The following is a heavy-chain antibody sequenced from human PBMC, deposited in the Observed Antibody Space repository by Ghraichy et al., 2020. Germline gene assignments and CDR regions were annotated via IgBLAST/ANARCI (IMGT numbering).Heavy chain of an antibody. Sequence: GGSLRLSCAASGFSFDDYAMYWVRQAPGKGLEWVSGISWNSGSIGYADSVKGRFTISRDNAKKSLYLQMNSLRPEDTAFYYCAKAIDVAATGVGYCYGMDVWGNAAAGMVSS. CDR3: AKAIDVAATGVGYCYGMDV. D-gene: IGHD2-8*02. CDR1: GFSFDDYA. J-gene: IGHJ6*04. V-gene: IGHV3-9*01. CDR2: ISWNSGSI.